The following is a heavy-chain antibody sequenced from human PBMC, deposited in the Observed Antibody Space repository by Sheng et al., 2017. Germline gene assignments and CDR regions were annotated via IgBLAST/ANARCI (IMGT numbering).Heavy chain of an antibody. CDR2: IIPIVGMP. J-gene: IGHJ4*01. Sequence: QVQLVQSGAEVKKPGSSVKVSCKASGHTFSTYSISWVRQAPGQGLEWMGRIIPIVGMPNYAQKFQGRLTITADKSTSTAYMTLHSLTSEDTAVYYCARDSGKIDWGRRNPGLRLL. CDR1: GHTFSTYS. CDR3: ARDSGKID. V-gene: IGHV1-69*08. D-gene: IGHD3-22*01.